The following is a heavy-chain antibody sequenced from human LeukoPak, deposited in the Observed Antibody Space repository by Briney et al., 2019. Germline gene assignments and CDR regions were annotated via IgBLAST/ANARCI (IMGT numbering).Heavy chain of an antibody. CDR2: ISGGGGST. D-gene: IGHD1-26*01. J-gene: IGHJ4*02. CDR1: GFTFSSYA. CDR3: AKAPSGSYVPFEF. Sequence: GGSLRLSCAASGFTFSSYAMSWVRQAPGKGLEWVSTISGGGGSTYYADSVKGRFTISRDNSKNTLYLQMNSLRAEDTAVYYCAKAPSGSYVPFEFWGQGTLVTVSS. V-gene: IGHV3-23*01.